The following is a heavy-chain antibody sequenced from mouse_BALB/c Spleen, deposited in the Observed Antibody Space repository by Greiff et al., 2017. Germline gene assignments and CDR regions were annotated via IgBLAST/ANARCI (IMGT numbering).Heavy chain of an antibody. CDR3: ARDQNWVPYAMDD. D-gene: IGHD4-1*01. Sequence: VKLVESGPGLVAPSQSLSITCTVSGFSFTSYGVHWVRQPPGKGLEWLGVIWAGGSTNYNSALMSRLSISTDNSKSQVFLKMNSLQTDDTAMYYCARDQNWVPYAMDDWGQGTSVTVSA. V-gene: IGHV2-9*02. CDR1: GFSFTSYG. CDR2: IWAGGST. J-gene: IGHJ4*01.